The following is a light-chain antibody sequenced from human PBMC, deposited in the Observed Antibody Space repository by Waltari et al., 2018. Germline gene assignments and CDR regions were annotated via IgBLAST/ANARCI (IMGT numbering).Light chain of an antibody. CDR1: QSVLYSSNNNNY. Sequence: DLVMTPFPDPLAVVLGERAHIHCQSSQSVLYSSNNNNYLARYQQKAGQPPKLLIYWASTRESGVPDRFSGSGSGTDFTLTISSLQAEDVAVYYCHQHYDAPHTFGQGTKLEIK. J-gene: IGKJ2*01. CDR2: WAS. V-gene: IGKV4-1*01. CDR3: HQHYDAPHT.